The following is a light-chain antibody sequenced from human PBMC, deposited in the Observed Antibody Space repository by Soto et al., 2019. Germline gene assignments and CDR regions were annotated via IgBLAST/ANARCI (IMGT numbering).Light chain of an antibody. V-gene: IGLV2-11*01. Sequence: QSALTQPRSVSGSPGQSVTISCTGTSSDVGDYNYVSWYQHHPGKAPKLLIYDVSKRPSGVPDRFSGSKSGNTASLTISGLQADDEADYYCCSYAGSYTLVFGGGTQLTVL. CDR1: SSDVGDYNY. J-gene: IGLJ2*01. CDR2: DVS. CDR3: CSYAGSYTLV.